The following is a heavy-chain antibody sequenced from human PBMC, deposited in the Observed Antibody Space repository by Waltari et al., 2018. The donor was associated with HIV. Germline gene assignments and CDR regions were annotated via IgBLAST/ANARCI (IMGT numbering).Heavy chain of an antibody. V-gene: IGHV4-59*01. CDR2: IHHTGVT. CDR3: AIEPYNCAWGDAFDV. D-gene: IGHD7-27*01. CDR1: VGSISTYY. J-gene: IGHJ3*01. Sequence: QVQLQESGPGLVKPSETLSLTCTVSVGSISTYYWTCIRQPPGKGLEWIGYIHHTGVTNYNPPPKSRLTISVDTSKNQFSLNRISVTAADTAVYYCAIEPYNCAWGDAFDVWGQGTVVTVSS.